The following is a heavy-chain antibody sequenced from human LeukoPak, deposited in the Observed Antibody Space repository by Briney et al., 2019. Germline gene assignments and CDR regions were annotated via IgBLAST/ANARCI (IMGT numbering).Heavy chain of an antibody. D-gene: IGHD4-17*01. Sequence: GGSLRLSCAASGFTFSDYYMSWIRQAPGKGLEWVSYISSSGSTIYYADSVKGRFTISGDNAKNSLYLQMNSLRAEDTAVYYCAGQSTVTTESYWGQGTLVTVSS. CDR3: AGQSTVTTESY. J-gene: IGHJ4*02. CDR2: ISSSGSTI. V-gene: IGHV3-11*04. CDR1: GFTFSDYY.